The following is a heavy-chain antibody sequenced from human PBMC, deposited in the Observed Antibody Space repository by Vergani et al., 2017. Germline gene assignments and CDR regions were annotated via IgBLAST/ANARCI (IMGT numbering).Heavy chain of an antibody. Sequence: QVQLRQWGAGLVKPSETLSLTCGIYGDSLRGHYWSWIRQSPGKGLEWIGQINHSGSTSYNPSLKSRVIMSVDTSKNEFSLILTSVTAADTAVYYCARISSGDYEWEWGQGTLVTVSS. CDR2: INHSGST. J-gene: IGHJ4*02. D-gene: IGHD3-10*02. V-gene: IGHV4-34*02. CDR3: ARISSGDYEWE. CDR1: GDSLRGHY.